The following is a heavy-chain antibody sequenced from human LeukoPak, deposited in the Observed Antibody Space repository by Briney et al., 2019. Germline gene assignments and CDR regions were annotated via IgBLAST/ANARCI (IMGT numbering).Heavy chain of an antibody. J-gene: IGHJ4*02. CDR2: ITGSSSSI. CDR3: AREPTYTSSWYATCDY. Sequence: GGSLRLSCAASGFNFNNYNMNWVRQAPGKGLEWVSYITGSSSSIYYADSVKGRFTISRDNAKNSLYLQMNSLRAEDTAVYYCAREPTYTSSWYATCDYWGQGIQVTVSS. CDR1: GFNFNNYN. V-gene: IGHV3-48*01. D-gene: IGHD6-13*01.